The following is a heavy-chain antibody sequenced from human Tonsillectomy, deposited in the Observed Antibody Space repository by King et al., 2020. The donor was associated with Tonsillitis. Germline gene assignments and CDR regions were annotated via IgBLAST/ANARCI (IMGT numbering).Heavy chain of an antibody. J-gene: IGHJ2*01. CDR3: ARDLLTYSGSYPEDL. D-gene: IGHD1-26*01. CDR1: GFTVSSNY. V-gene: IGHV3-53*04. Sequence: QLVQSGGGLVQPGGSLRLSCAASGFTVSSNYMSWVRQAPGKGLEWVSVIYSGGSTYYADSVKGRFTISRHNSKNTLYLQMNSLRAEDTAVYYCARDLLTYSGSYPEDLWGRGTLVTVSS. CDR2: IYSGGST.